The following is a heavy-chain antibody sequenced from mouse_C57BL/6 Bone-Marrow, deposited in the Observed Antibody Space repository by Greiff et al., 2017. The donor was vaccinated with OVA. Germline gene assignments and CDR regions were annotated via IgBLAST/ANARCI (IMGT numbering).Heavy chain of an antibody. Sequence: DVQLQESGGGLVQPKGSLKLSCAASGFTFNTYAMHWVRPAPGKGLEWVARIRSKSSNYATYYADSVKDRFTISRDDSQSMLYLQMNNLKTEDTAMYYCVRERYYYGSRGFAYWGQGTLVTVSA. CDR1: GFTFNTYA. V-gene: IGHV10-3*01. CDR2: IRSKSSNYAT. CDR3: VRERYYYGSRGFAY. D-gene: IGHD1-1*01. J-gene: IGHJ3*01.